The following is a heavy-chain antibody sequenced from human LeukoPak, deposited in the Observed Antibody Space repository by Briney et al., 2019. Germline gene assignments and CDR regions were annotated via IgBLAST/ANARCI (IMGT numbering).Heavy chain of an antibody. D-gene: IGHD3-10*01. J-gene: IGHJ4*02. CDR2: IYYSGSS. V-gene: IGHV4-39*07. CDR3: ASLAQYYYGSESYYPY. CDR1: GGSISSSSYY. Sequence: SETLSLTCTVSGGSISSSSYYWGRIRQPPGQGLEWIGSIYYSGSSYYYPSLKSRVTISVDTSKNQFSLKLSSVTAADTAVYYCASLAQYYYGSESYYPYWGQGTLVTVSP.